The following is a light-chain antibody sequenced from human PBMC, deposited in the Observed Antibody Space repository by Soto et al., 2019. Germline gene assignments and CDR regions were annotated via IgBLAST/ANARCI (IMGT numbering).Light chain of an antibody. CDR3: QSYDSSLSGNVV. V-gene: IGLV1-40*01. CDR1: SSNIGAGYD. J-gene: IGLJ2*01. CDR2: GNS. Sequence: QSVLTQPPSVSGAPGQRVTISCTGSSSNIGAGYDVHWYQQLPGTAPKLLIYGNSNRPSGVPDRFSGSKSGTSASLAITGLQAEDEDDYSCQSYDSSLSGNVVFGGGTKLTVL.